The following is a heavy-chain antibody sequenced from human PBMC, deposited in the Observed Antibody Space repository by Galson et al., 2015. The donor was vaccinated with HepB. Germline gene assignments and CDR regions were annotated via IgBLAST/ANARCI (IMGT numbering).Heavy chain of an antibody. Sequence: SLRLSCAASGFTFYVYTMNWVRQAPGKGLEWVSAVRGSGTGTFYADSVRGRFTISRDDSKNTVTLQLNNLRVEDTAIYYCAKDSGFWGEDYWGQGILVTVSS. CDR1: GFTFYVYT. J-gene: IGHJ4*02. CDR3: AKDSGFWGEDY. D-gene: IGHD3-16*01. V-gene: IGHV3-23*01. CDR2: VRGSGTGT.